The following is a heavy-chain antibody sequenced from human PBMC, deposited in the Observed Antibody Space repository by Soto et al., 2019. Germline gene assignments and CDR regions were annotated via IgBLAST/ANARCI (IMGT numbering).Heavy chain of an antibody. CDR3: ARSHHLWFGGHLIRWFDP. D-gene: IGHD3-10*01. J-gene: IGHJ5*02. CDR2: IYYSGST. Sequence: PSETLSLPCTVSGGYIISSDYYWIWIRQPPGKGLEWIGYIYYSGSTNYNPSLKSRVTISVDTSKNQFSLKLSSVTAADTAVYYCARSHHLWFGGHLIRWFDPWGQGTLVTVSS. CDR1: GGYIISSDYY. V-gene: IGHV4-61*08.